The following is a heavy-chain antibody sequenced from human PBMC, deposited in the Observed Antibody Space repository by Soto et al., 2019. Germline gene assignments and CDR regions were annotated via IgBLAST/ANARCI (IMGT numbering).Heavy chain of an antibody. CDR2: IWYDGSNK. J-gene: IGHJ6*02. CDR3: ARDSGSNCDYYYGMDV. CDR1: GFTFSSYG. Sequence: ESGGGVVQPGRSLRLSCAASGFTFSSYGMHWVRQAPGKGLEWVAVIWYDGSNKYYADSVKGRFTISRDNSKNTLYLQMNSLRAEDTAVYYCARDSGSNCDYYYGMDVWGQGTTVTVSS. D-gene: IGHD2-21*01. V-gene: IGHV3-33*01.